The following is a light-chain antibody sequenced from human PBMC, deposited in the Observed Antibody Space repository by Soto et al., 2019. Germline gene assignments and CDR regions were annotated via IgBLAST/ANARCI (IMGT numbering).Light chain of an antibody. CDR1: QSVSGS. Sequence: EIVLTQSPATLSLSPGERATLSCRTSQSVSGSLAWYQQKPGQAPRLLIYDSSNRASGIPARFSGSGSGTDFTLTITSLEPEDFAVYYCQQRYSWPLAFGGGNKVEI. V-gene: IGKV3-11*01. J-gene: IGKJ4*01. CDR2: DSS. CDR3: QQRYSWPLA.